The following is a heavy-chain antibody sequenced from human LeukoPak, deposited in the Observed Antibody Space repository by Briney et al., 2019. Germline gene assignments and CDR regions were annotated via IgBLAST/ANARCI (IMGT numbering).Heavy chain of an antibody. CDR1: GFTFSSYA. V-gene: IGHV3-23*01. CDR3: AKGGRSSSSWYGAFDI. Sequence: GGSLRLSCAASGFTFSSYAMSWVRQAPGKGLEWVSAISGSGGSTYYADSVKGRFTISRDNSKNTLYLQMSSLRAEDTAVYYCAKGGRSSSSWYGAFDIWGQGTMVTVSS. D-gene: IGHD6-13*01. J-gene: IGHJ3*02. CDR2: ISGSGGST.